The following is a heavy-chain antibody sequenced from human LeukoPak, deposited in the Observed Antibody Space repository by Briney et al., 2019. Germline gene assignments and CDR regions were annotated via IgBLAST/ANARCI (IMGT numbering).Heavy chain of an antibody. CDR1: GYTFTSYG. Sequence: ASVKVSCKASGYTFTSYGISWVRQAPGQGLEWMGWISAYNGNTNYAQKLQGRVTMTTDTSTSTAYMELRSLRSDDTAVYYCAAQRLELLPVDYWGQGTLVTVSS. V-gene: IGHV1-18*01. CDR3: AAQRLELLPVDY. J-gene: IGHJ4*02. D-gene: IGHD1-7*01. CDR2: ISAYNGNT.